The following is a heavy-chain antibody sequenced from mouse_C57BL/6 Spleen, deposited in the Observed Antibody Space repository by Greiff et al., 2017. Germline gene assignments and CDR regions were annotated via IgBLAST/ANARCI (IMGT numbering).Heavy chain of an antibody. CDR1: GYTFTSYW. Sequence: QVQLQQPGAELVKPGASVKLSCKASGYTFTSYWMHWVKQRPGQGLEWIGMIHPNSGSTNYNEKFKSKATLTVDKSSSTAYMQLSSLTSEDSAVDYCASSVYYDYDGGDYYAMDYWGQGTSVTVSS. J-gene: IGHJ4*01. CDR3: ASSVYYDYDGGDYYAMDY. D-gene: IGHD2-4*01. V-gene: IGHV1-64*01. CDR2: IHPNSGST.